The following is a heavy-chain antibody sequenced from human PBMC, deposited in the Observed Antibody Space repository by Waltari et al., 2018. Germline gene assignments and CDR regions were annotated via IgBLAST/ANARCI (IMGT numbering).Heavy chain of an antibody. CDR3: ARRGLRYFDWLTYYYDSSDAFDI. V-gene: IGHV4-38-2*01. CDR1: GYSISSGYY. CDR2: IYHSGST. D-gene: IGHD3-9*01. Sequence: QVQLQESGPGLVKPSETLSLTCAVSGYSISSGYYSGWIRQPPGKGLEWIGSIYHSGSTYYNPSLKSRVTISVDTSKNQFSLKLSSVTAADTAVYYCARRGLRYFDWLTYYYDSSDAFDIWGQGTMVTVSS. J-gene: IGHJ3*02.